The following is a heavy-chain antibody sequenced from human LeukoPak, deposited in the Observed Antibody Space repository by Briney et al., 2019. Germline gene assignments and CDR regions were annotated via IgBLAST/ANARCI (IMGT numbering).Heavy chain of an antibody. D-gene: IGHD3-10*01. CDR1: GYTFTGYY. J-gene: IGHJ3*02. Sequence: ASVKVSCEASGYTFTGYYMHWVRQAPGQGLEWMGRINPNSGGTNYAQKFQGRVTMTRDTSISTAYMELSRLRSDDTAVYYCARPKYYYGSRSYRDAFDIWGQGTMVTVSS. V-gene: IGHV1-2*06. CDR3: ARPKYYYGSRSYRDAFDI. CDR2: INPNSGGT.